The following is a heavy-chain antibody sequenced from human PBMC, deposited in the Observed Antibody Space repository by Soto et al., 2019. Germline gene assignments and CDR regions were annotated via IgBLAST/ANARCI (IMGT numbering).Heavy chain of an antibody. Sequence: SETLSLTCSVSGGSINSYWWSWIRQPAGKGLEWIGCVYSSGTTDYNPSLNSRATMSVETSKNQFSLKLSSVTAADTAVYYCARDIGSYAYGEGYWGQGIQVT. CDR3: ARDIGSYAYGEGY. CDR1: GGSINSYW. V-gene: IGHV4-4*07. CDR2: VYSSGTT. J-gene: IGHJ4*02. D-gene: IGHD3-10*01.